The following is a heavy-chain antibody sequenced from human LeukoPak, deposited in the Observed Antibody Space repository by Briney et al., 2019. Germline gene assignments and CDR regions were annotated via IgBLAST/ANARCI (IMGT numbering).Heavy chain of an antibody. CDR3: ARGSDRATNYDY. J-gene: IGHJ4*02. CDR1: GYTFTGYA. CDR2: MNPNSGNT. Sequence: ASVKVSCKASGYTFTGYAINWVRQATGQGLEWMGWMNPNSGNTGYAQKFQGRVTMTRNTSISTAYMELSSLRSEDTAVYYCARGSDRATNYDYWGQGTLVTVSS. V-gene: IGHV1-8*01.